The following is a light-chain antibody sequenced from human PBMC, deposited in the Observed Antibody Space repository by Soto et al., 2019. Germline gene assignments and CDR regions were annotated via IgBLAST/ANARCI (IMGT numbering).Light chain of an antibody. CDR1: QSGSRY. CDR2: AAS. V-gene: IGKV3-20*01. CDR3: QHYGTSPYT. J-gene: IGKJ2*01. Sequence: EIVLTQSPGTLSLSPGERATLSCRASQSGSRYLAWYQQKPGQAPRLLIYAASSRATGVPDRFSGSGSGTDFPLTISRLEPEDFAVYYCQHYGTSPYTFGQGTKLEIK.